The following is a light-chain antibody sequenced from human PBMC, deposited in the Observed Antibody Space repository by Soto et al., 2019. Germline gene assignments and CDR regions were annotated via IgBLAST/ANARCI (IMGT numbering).Light chain of an antibody. CDR1: SSAVGSYNL. CDR2: EGS. J-gene: IGLJ2*01. V-gene: IGLV2-23*01. CDR3: SSYAGAVV. Sequence: QSALTQPASVSGSPGQSITISCTRTSSAVGSYNLVSWYQHHPGKAPKLMIYEGSERPSGVSNRFSGAQSGNTASLTISGLQAEDEADYYCSSYAGAVVFVGGTKLTVL.